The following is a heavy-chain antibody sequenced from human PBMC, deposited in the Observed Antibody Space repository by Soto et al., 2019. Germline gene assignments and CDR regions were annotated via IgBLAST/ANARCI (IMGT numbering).Heavy chain of an antibody. D-gene: IGHD3-22*01. J-gene: IGHJ4*02. CDR3: ARGRPYSSGNYYFDY. V-gene: IGHV1-8*01. CDR1: GYTFTSYD. Sequence: ASVKVSCRASGYTFTSYDINWVRQANGQGLEWMGWMNPNSGNTGYAQKFQGRVTMTRNTSISTAYMELSSLRSEDTAVYYCARGRPYSSGNYYFDYGGQGTLVTVSS. CDR2: MNPNSGNT.